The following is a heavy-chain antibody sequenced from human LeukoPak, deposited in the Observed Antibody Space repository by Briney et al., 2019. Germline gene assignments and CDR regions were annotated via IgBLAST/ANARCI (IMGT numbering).Heavy chain of an antibody. CDR3: ARGGRGEGTGTTRVAFDI. V-gene: IGHV1-46*01. Sequence: ASVKVSCKAAGYTFTTYYMHWVRQAPGQGLEWMGTINPSGGSTSYAQKFQGRVTMTRDTSTSTVYMELSSLRSEDTAVYYCARGGRGEGTGTTRVAFDIWDQGTMVTVSS. D-gene: IGHD1-1*01. CDR2: INPSGGST. CDR1: GYTFTTYY. J-gene: IGHJ3*02.